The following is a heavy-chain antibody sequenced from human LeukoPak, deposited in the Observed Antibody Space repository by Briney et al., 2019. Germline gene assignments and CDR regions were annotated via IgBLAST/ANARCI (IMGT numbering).Heavy chain of an antibody. CDR3: AKDDQWLATY. CDR2: ISYDGSNK. Sequence: PGGSLRLSCAASGLTFSSYGMHWVRQAPGKGLEWVAVISYDGSNKYYADSVKGRFTISRDDSKNTLYLQMNSLRAEDTAVYYCAKDDQWLATYWGQGTLVTVSS. V-gene: IGHV3-30*18. J-gene: IGHJ4*02. D-gene: IGHD6-19*01. CDR1: GLTFSSYG.